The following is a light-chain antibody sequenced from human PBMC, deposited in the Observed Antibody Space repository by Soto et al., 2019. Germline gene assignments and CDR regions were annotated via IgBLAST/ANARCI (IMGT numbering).Light chain of an antibody. CDR2: DSS. CDR1: QSVAGY. V-gene: IGKV3-11*01. J-gene: IGKJ2*01. Sequence: ELVLTQSPATLSLSPGERATLSCRASQSVAGYLAWYQQKPGQGPKLLIYDSSTRATGTPARFRGSGSGTEFTLTISSLEPEDFAIYYCQHRSNWRMYTFGQGTKLEIK. CDR3: QHRSNWRMYT.